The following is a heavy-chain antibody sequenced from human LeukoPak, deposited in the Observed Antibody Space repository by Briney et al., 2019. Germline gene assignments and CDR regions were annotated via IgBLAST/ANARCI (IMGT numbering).Heavy chain of an antibody. Sequence: ASVKVSCKASGYTFTSYGISWVRQAPGQGLEWMGWISAYNGNTNYAQTLQGRVTMTTDTSTSTAYMEMRSLRSDDTAVYYCARVGPSGGATFPDYWGQGTLVTVSS. V-gene: IGHV1-18*01. CDR2: ISAYNGNT. J-gene: IGHJ4*02. CDR1: GYTFTSYG. CDR3: ARVGPSGGATFPDY. D-gene: IGHD1-26*01.